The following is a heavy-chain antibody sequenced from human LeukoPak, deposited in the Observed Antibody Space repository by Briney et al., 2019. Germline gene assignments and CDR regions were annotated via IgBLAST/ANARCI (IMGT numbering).Heavy chain of an antibody. CDR2: INPNSGGT. D-gene: IGHD4-17*01. J-gene: IGHJ6*02. V-gene: IGHV1-2*02. CDR1: GYTFTGYY. CDR3: ARLGTYDYGDGGGVGGGMDV. Sequence: ASVKVSCKAAGYTFTGYYIHWVRQAPGQGLEWMGWINPNSGGTNYAQKFQGRVTMTRDTSISTAYMELSRLRSDDTAVYYCARLGTYDYGDGGGVGGGMDVWGQGTTVTVSS.